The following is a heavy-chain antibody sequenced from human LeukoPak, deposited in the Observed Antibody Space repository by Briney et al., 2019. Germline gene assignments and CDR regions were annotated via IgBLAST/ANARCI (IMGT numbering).Heavy chain of an antibody. V-gene: IGHV4-39*07. CDR1: GDSISRNDYY. CDR2: IYYSGSA. Sequence: SETLSLTCTVSGDSISRNDYYWGWIRQPPGKGLEWIGTIYYSGSAYYSPSLKSRVTISVDTSKTQFSLKLSSVTAADTAVYYCARAHSWLRFLYYYMDVWGEGTTVTVSS. CDR3: ARAHSWLRFLYYYMDV. D-gene: IGHD5-12*01. J-gene: IGHJ6*03.